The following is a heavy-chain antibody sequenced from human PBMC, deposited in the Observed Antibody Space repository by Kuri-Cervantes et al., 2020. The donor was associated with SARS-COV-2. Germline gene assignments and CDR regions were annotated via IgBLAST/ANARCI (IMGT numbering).Heavy chain of an antibody. J-gene: IGHJ6*03. CDR3: ARSYSNYVGYYYYYMDD. V-gene: IGHV1-69*04. Sequence: SSVNVSCKSSVCTFSSYAISWVRQAPGQGLEWMGRIIPILGTANYAQKFQGRVTITADKSTRTAYMELSRLRSEDTAVYYCARSYSNYVGYYYYYMDDWGKGTTVTVSS. D-gene: IGHD4-11*01. CDR2: IIPILGTA. CDR1: VCTFSSYA.